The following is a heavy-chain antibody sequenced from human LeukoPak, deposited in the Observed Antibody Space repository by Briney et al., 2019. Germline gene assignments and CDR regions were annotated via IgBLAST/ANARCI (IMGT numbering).Heavy chain of an antibody. Sequence: SETLSLTCAVYGGSFSGYYWSWIRQPPGKGLEWIGEINHSGSTNYNPSLKSRVTISVDTSKNQFSLKLSSVTAADTAVYYCARAAFLGATYYFDYWGQGTLVTVSS. CDR1: GGSFSGYY. J-gene: IGHJ4*02. D-gene: IGHD1-26*01. CDR3: ARAAFLGATYYFDY. V-gene: IGHV4-34*01. CDR2: INHSGST.